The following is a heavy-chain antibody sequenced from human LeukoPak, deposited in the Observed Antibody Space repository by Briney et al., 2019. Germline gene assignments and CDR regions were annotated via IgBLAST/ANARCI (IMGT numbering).Heavy chain of an antibody. CDR1: GYTFTSYG. J-gene: IGHJ4*02. D-gene: IGHD2-21*02. CDR3: ARPSIPLAYCGGDCYSMAVDFDY. CDR2: INAYNGNT. V-gene: IGHV1-18*01. Sequence: GASVKVSCKASGYTFTSYGISWVRQAPGQGLEWMGWINAYNGNTNYAQKLQGRVTMTTDTSTSTAYMELRSLRSDDTAVYYCARPSIPLAYCGGDCYSMAVDFDYWGQGTLVTVSS.